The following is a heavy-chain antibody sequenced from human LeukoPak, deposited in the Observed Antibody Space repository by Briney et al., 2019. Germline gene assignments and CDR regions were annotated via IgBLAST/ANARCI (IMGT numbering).Heavy chain of an antibody. CDR1: EFSLSTSGVG. D-gene: IGHD3-22*01. CDR2: IYWDDGK. Sequence: SGPTLVNPTQTLTLTCTFSEFSLSTSGVGVGWIRQPPGKALEWLALIYWDDGKRYSPSLKSRLTITKDTTKNQVVLTMTNMDPVDTATYYSAHSGPYYYDSSGYYYSWFDPWGQGTLVTVSS. J-gene: IGHJ5*02. CDR3: AHSGPYYYDSSGYYYSWFDP. V-gene: IGHV2-5*02.